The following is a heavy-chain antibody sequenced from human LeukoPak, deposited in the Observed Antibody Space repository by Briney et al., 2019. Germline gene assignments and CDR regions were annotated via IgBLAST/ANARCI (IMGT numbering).Heavy chain of an antibody. D-gene: IGHD1-26*01. J-gene: IGHJ3*02. V-gene: IGHV4-39*01. CDR1: GGPINSNIYY. Sequence: PSETLSLTCNVSGGPINSNIYYWAWVRQPPGTGLEWIGSIYYSGSTYYNPSLKSRITISVDTFRSQVSLKMRSVTAADTAVYYCARANPSGSYPDAFDIWGQGTMVTVSS. CDR2: IYYSGST. CDR3: ARANPSGSYPDAFDI.